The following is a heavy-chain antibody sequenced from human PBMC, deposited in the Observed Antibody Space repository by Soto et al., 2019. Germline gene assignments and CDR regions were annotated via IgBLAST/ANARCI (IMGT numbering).Heavy chain of an antibody. CDR1: GFTFNSYG. CDR3: AKNGPAQGIFAYSGMDV. Sequence: QVQLVESGGGVVQPGRSLRLSCAASGFTFNSYGMHWVRQAPGKGLEWVAVISYDGSNKYYADSVKGRFTISRDNSKNTLYLQMNILRAEDTAVYYYAKNGPAQGIFAYSGMDVWGQGTTVTVSS. CDR2: ISYDGSNK. V-gene: IGHV3-30*18. D-gene: IGHD3-10*01. J-gene: IGHJ6*02.